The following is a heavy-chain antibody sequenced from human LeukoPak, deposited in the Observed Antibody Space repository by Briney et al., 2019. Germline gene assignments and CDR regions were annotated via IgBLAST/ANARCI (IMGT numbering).Heavy chain of an antibody. Sequence: GGSLRLSCAASGFTFSSYWMSWVRQAPGKGLEWMASIKQDGSEKYYVDSVKGRFTISRDNAKNSLYLQMNSLRAEDTAVYYCARGISSDFWSGFDYWGQGTLVTVSS. CDR2: IKQDGSEK. D-gene: IGHD3-3*01. CDR1: GFTFSSYW. CDR3: ARGISSDFWSGFDY. V-gene: IGHV3-7*01. J-gene: IGHJ4*02.